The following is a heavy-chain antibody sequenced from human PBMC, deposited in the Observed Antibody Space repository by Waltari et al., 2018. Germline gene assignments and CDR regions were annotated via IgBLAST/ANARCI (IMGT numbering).Heavy chain of an antibody. CDR1: GFTFSNYA. D-gene: IGHD3-10*01. J-gene: IGHJ4*02. Sequence: EVQLLESGGGLVQPGGSLRLSCAASGFTFSNYAMSWVRQAPGKGLEWVAGISGSGDNTFYVDAVKGRFTISRDNSKNTLYLQMNSLRAEDTAVYYCAKHLTLVRGIGPYLDYWGQGTLVTVSS. V-gene: IGHV3-23*01. CDR3: AKHLTLVRGIGPYLDY. CDR2: ISGSGDNT.